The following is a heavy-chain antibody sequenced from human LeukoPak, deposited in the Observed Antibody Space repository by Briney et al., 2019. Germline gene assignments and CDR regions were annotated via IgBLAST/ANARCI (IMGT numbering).Heavy chain of an antibody. CDR3: ARQSRDGSKTRGYYFDY. CDR1: GYIFTHYW. V-gene: IGHV5-51*01. Sequence: GASLKISSQVSGYIFTHYWLCWVRQIRGNLLEPIWIISPADSDTTSSPSFHGQITISADKSITTVYLQWSSLKASDTAMYYCARQSRDGSKTRGYYFDYWGQGTLVTVSS. J-gene: IGHJ4*02. CDR2: ISPADSDT. D-gene: IGHD3-10*01.